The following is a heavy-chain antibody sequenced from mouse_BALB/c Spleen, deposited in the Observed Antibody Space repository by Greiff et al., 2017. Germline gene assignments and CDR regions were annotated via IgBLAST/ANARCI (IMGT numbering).Heavy chain of an antibody. J-gene: IGHJ1*01. CDR1: GYTFSSYW. Sequence: LVESGAELMKPGASVKISCKATGYTFSSYWIEWVKQRPGHGLEWIGEILPGSGSTNYNEKFKGKATFTADTSSNTAYMQLSSLTSEDSAVYYCARSRGNYLHWYFDVWGAGTTVTVSS. D-gene: IGHD2-1*01. CDR3: ARSRGNYLHWYFDV. CDR2: ILPGSGST. V-gene: IGHV1-9*01.